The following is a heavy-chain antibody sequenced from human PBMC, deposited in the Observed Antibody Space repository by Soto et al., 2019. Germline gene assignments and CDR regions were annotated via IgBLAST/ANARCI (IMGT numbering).Heavy chain of an antibody. D-gene: IGHD3-22*01. CDR1: GYTFTSYG. J-gene: IGHJ4*02. Sequence: ASVKVSCKASGYTFTSYGISWVRQAPGQGLEWMGWISAYNGNTNYAQKLQGRVTMTTDTSTSTAYMELRSLRSDDTAVYYCARDQYYYDSSGETQFDYWGQGTLVPVCS. CDR2: ISAYNGNT. CDR3: ARDQYYYDSSGETQFDY. V-gene: IGHV1-18*01.